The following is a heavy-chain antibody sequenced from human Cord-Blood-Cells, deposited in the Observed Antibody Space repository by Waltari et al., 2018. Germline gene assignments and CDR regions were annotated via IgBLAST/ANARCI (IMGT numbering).Heavy chain of an antibody. CDR1: GGTFSSYA. CDR2: IIPILGIA. V-gene: IGHV1-69*09. D-gene: IGHD3-3*01. J-gene: IGHJ5*02. CDR3: ASGRTEYDFWSGYWFDP. Sequence: QVQLVQSGAEVKKPGSSVKVSCKASGGTFSSYAIRWVRQAPGQGLEWMGRIIPILGIANYAQKFQGRVTITADKSTSTAYMELSSLRSEDTAVYYCASGRTEYDFWSGYWFDPWGQGTLVTVSS.